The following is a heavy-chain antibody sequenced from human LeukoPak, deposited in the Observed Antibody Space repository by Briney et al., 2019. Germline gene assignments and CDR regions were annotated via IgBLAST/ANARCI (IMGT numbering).Heavy chain of an antibody. V-gene: IGHV4-59*01. J-gene: IGHJ4*02. CDR3: ARVNSGSYFLDY. D-gene: IGHD1-26*01. CDR1: GGSISSYY. Sequence: PSETLSLTCTVSGGSISSYYWSWIRQPPGKVLEWIGYIYYSGSTNYNPSLKSRVTISVDTSKNQFSLKLSSVTAADTAVYYCARVNSGSYFLDYWGQGTLVTVSS. CDR2: IYYSGST.